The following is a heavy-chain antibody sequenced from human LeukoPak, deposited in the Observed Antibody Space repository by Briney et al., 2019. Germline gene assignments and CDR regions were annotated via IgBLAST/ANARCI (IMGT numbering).Heavy chain of an antibody. CDR3: ARGGFYYGMDV. CDR1: GFTFSNYW. J-gene: IGHJ6*02. V-gene: IGHV3-30-3*01. CDR2: ISYDGSNK. Sequence: PGGSLRLPCAASGFTFSNYWMTWVRQAPGKGLEWVAVISYDGSNKYYADSVKGRFTISRDNSKNTLYLQMNSLRAEDTAVYYCARGGFYYGMDVWGQGTTVTVSS.